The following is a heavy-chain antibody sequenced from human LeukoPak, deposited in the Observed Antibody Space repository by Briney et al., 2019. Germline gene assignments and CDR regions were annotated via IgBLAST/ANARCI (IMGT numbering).Heavy chain of an antibody. CDR2: ISYDGSNK. V-gene: IGHV3-30*18. J-gene: IGHJ4*02. Sequence: GGSLRLSCAASGFTFSSYGMHWVRQAPSKGLEWVAVISYDGSNKYYADSVKGRFTISRDNSKNTLYLQMNSLRPEDAAVYYCANLPLWGQGTLVTVSS. CDR1: GFTFSSYG. CDR3: ANLPL.